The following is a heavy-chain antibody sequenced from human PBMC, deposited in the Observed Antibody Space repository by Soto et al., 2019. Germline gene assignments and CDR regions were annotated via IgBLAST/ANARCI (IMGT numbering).Heavy chain of an antibody. Sequence: SETLSLTCAVYGGSFSGYYWSWIRQPPGKGLEWIGEINHSGSTNYNPSLKSRVTISVDTSKNQFSLKLSSVTAADTAVYYCARGPVQLERRNAFDIWGQGTMVTVSS. V-gene: IGHV4-34*01. CDR3: ARGPVQLERRNAFDI. CDR1: GGSFSGYY. D-gene: IGHD1-1*01. J-gene: IGHJ3*02. CDR2: INHSGST.